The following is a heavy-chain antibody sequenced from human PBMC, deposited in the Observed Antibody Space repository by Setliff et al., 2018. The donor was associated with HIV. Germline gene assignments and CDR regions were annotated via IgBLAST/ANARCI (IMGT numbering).Heavy chain of an antibody. Sequence: SETLSLTCTVTGSTSGIYYWTWIRQPAGKGLEWIGHTYKGGITSYNTSLKSRVTISSDASKKQFSLRLRSVTAADTAVYYCARGTYYDFWTQYGGAAFDIWGQGTKVTVSS. V-gene: IGHV4-4*07. CDR2: TYKGGIT. J-gene: IGHJ3*02. CDR3: ARGTYYDFWTQYGGAAFDI. D-gene: IGHD3-3*01. CDR1: GSTSGIYY.